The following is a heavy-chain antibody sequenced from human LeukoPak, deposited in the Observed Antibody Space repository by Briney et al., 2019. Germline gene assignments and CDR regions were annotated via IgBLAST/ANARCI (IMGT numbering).Heavy chain of an antibody. Sequence: RGESLKISCKGSGYSFTSYWIGWVRQMPGKGLEWMGIIYPGDSDTRYSPSLQGQVAISADKSISTAYLQWSSLKASDTAMYYCARTDLGYNWNAPTWFDPWGQGTLVTVSS. CDR3: ARTDLGYNWNAPTWFDP. CDR2: IYPGDSDT. J-gene: IGHJ5*02. V-gene: IGHV5-51*01. D-gene: IGHD1-20*01. CDR1: GYSFTSYW.